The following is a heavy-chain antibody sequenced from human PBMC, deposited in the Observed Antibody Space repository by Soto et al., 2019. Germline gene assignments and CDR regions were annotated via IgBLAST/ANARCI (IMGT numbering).Heavy chain of an antibody. CDR3: ARGSYEYYGSGSYSVY. V-gene: IGHV1-8*01. CDR1: GYTFTSYD. Sequence: ASVKVSCKASGYTFTSYDINWVRQATGQGLEWMGWMNPNSGNTGYAQKFQGRVTMTRNTSISTAYMELSSLRSEDTAVYYCARGSYEYYGSGSYSVYWGQGTLVTVSS. D-gene: IGHD3-10*01. J-gene: IGHJ4*02. CDR2: MNPNSGNT.